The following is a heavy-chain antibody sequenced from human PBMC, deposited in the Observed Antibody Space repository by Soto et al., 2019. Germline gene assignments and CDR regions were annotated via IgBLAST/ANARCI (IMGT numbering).Heavy chain of an antibody. CDR2: ISGSGGST. J-gene: IGHJ5*02. V-gene: IGHV3-23*01. Sequence: EVQLLESGGGSVQPGGSLRLSCAASGFSFSSYAMSWVRQAPGKGLEWVSSISGSGGSTYYADSVKGRFTISRDNSKNTLYLQMNSLRAEDTAVYYCAKVYHGSYRQFDWFDPWGQGILVTVSS. CDR1: GFSFSSYA. D-gene: IGHD1-26*01. CDR3: AKVYHGSYRQFDWFDP.